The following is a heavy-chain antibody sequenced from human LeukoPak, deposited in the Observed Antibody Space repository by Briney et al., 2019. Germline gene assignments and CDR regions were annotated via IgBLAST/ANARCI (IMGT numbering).Heavy chain of an antibody. V-gene: IGHV3-30*02. D-gene: IGHD2-2*01. J-gene: IGHJ4*02. CDR3: ASSRPNDY. CDR2: IPYDAVNK. CDR1: GFIFSNYG. Sequence: GGSLRLSCAASGFIFSNYGMHWVRQAPGKGLEWVAFIPYDAVNKYYADSVEGRFTISRDNAKNSLYLQMNSLRAEDTAVYYCASSRPNDYWGQGTLVTVSS.